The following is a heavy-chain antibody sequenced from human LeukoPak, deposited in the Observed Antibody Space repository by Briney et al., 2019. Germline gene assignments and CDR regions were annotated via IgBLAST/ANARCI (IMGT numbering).Heavy chain of an antibody. D-gene: IGHD3-10*01. CDR2: IRFDGSYN. CDR1: GFTFSSYG. J-gene: IGHJ4*02. V-gene: IGHV3-30*02. CDR3: ARVVPPTDYGSGSYFWDPYYFDY. Sequence: GGSLRLSCAASGFTFSSYGMHWVRQAPGKGLEWVAFIRFDGSYNYYADSVKGRFTISRDNSKNTLYLQMNSPRAEDTAVYYCARVVPPTDYGSGSYFWDPYYFDYWGQGTLVTVSS.